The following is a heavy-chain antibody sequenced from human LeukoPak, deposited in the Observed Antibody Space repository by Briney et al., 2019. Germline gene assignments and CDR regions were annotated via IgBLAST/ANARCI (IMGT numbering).Heavy chain of an antibody. CDR1: GFTFSSYW. CDR3: ARDFRGHYSMDV. CDR2: INSYGSST. Sequence: GGSLRLSCAASGFTFSSYWMHWVRQAPGKGLVWVSRINSYGSSTSYADSVKGRFTISRESAKNTLYLQMNSLRAEDTAVYFCARDFRGHYSMDVWGQGTTVTVSS. V-gene: IGHV3-74*01. J-gene: IGHJ6*02.